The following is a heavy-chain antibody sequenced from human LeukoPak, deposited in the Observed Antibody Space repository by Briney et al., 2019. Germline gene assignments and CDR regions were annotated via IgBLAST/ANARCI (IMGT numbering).Heavy chain of an antibody. CDR2: IIPIFGTA. D-gene: IGHD5-12*01. V-gene: IGHV1-69*13. Sequence: ASVKVSCKASGGTFSSYAISWVRQAPGQGLEWMGGIIPIFGTANYAQKFQGRVTITADESTSTAYMELSSLRSEDTAVYYCARTWIHKNWFDLWGQGTLVTVSS. CDR1: GGTFSSYA. CDR3: ARTWIHKNWFDL. J-gene: IGHJ5*02.